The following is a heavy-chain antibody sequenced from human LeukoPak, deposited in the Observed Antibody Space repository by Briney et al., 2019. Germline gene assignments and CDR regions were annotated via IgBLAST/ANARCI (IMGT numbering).Heavy chain of an antibody. J-gene: IGHJ4*02. V-gene: IGHV3-23*01. CDR2: IRGDGAST. CDR1: GFTFSNYA. Sequence: GGSLRLSCVASGFTFSNYAMSWVRQAPGKGLEWVSAIRGDGASTYYADSVKGRFTISRDNSKNTLYLQMNNLRAEDTAVYYCARDRLGDYDHSGYYDKWGQGTLVTVSS. D-gene: IGHD3-22*01. CDR3: ARDRLGDYDHSGYYDK.